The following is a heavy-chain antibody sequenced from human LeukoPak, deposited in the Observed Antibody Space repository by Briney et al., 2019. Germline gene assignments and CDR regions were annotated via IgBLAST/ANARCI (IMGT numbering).Heavy chain of an antibody. V-gene: IGHV3-21*01. D-gene: IGHD3-22*01. J-gene: IGHJ5*02. CDR3: ARHSRDHYDSDGYYWGP. Sequence: PGGSLRLSCAASGFTFSSYNMNWVRQAPGKGLEWVSSISTSSSYIYYADSVKGRFTISRDNAKNSLYLQMNSLRAEDTAVYYCARHSRDHYDSDGYYWGPWGQGTLVTVSS. CDR2: ISTSSSYI. CDR1: GFTFSSYN.